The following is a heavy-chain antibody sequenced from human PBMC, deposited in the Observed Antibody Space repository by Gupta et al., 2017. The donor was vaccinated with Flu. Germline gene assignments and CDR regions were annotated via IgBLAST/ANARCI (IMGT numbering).Heavy chain of an antibody. J-gene: IGHJ4*02. CDR2: IWYDGSNK. CDR3: ARDMYYYDSSGYYSGFDY. CDR1: GFTFSSSG. V-gene: IGHV3-33*01. D-gene: IGHD3-22*01. Sequence: QVPLVESGGGVVQPGRSLRLSCAASGFTFSSSGLHWFRQAPGKGLEWVAVIWYDGSNKYYADSVKGRFTISRDNSKNTLYLQMNSLRAEDTAVYYCARDMYYYDSSGYYSGFDYWGQGTLVTVSS.